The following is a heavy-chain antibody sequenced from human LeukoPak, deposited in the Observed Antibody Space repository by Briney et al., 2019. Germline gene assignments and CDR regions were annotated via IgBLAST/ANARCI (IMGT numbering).Heavy chain of an antibody. D-gene: IGHD6-13*01. CDR1: GFTFSSYS. CDR2: ISSSSSYI. V-gene: IGHV3-21*01. CDR3: ARRSASGGHYFDY. J-gene: IGHJ4*02. Sequence: GGSLRLSCAASGFTFSSYSMNWVRQAPGKGLEWVSSISSSSSYIYYADSVKGRFTISRDNAKNSLYLQMNSLRAEDTAVYYCARRSASGGHYFDYWGQGTLVTVSS.